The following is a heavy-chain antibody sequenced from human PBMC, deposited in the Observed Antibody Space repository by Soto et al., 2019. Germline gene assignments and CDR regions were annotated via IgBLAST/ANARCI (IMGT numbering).Heavy chain of an antibody. Sequence: ASVKVSCKASGYTFTSYAMHWVRQAPGQRLEWMGWINAGNGNTKYSQKFQGRVTITRDTSASTAYMELSSLRSEDTAVYYCARCLFQGPARMTTVTGMDVWGQGTTVTVSS. D-gene: IGHD4-4*01. CDR3: ARCLFQGPARMTTVTGMDV. V-gene: IGHV1-3*01. CDR1: GYTFTSYA. J-gene: IGHJ6*02. CDR2: INAGNGNT.